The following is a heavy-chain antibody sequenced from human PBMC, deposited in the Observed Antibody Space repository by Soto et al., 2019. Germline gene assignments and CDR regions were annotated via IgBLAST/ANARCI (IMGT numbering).Heavy chain of an antibody. Sequence: QLQLQESGPGLVKPSETLSLTCTVSGGSISSSSYYWGWIRQPPGKGLEWIGSIYYSGSTYYNPSLKSRVTISVDTSKNQFSLKLSSVTAADTAVYYCARPGGRSGYDSSYFDYWGQGTLVTVSS. CDR3: ARPGGRSGYDSSYFDY. CDR1: GGSISSSSYY. J-gene: IGHJ4*02. V-gene: IGHV4-39*01. CDR2: IYYSGST. D-gene: IGHD5-12*01.